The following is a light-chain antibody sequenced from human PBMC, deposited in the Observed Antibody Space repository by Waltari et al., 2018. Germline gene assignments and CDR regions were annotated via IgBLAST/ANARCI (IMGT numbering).Light chain of an antibody. CDR3: QQYDGIFVT. CDR1: QTVSTIA. V-gene: IGKV3-20*01. J-gene: IGKJ4*01. CDR2: STY. Sequence: EIVLTQSPGTLSLSPGDRATLSCRASQTVSTIALSWYQQKPGQAPRVLIYSTYNRATGIPDRFSGSGSGTDFTLTINRLAPEDFAMYYCQQYDGIFVTFGGGTKVEI.